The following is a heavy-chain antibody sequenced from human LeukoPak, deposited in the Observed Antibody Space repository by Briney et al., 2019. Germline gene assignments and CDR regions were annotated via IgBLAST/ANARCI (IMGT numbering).Heavy chain of an antibody. CDR1: GFTISTYW. V-gene: IGHV3-48*04. D-gene: IGHD2-21*02. CDR3: ARFASATYCGGDCYFYYFDY. J-gene: IGHJ4*02. CDR2: ISGSGRVI. Sequence: GGSLRLSCAASGFTISTYWMTWVRQAPGKGLEWISYISGSGRVIYYADSVKGRFTISRDNAKNSMYLQMNSLRVEDTAVYYCARFASATYCGGDCYFYYFDYWGQGNVVTVSS.